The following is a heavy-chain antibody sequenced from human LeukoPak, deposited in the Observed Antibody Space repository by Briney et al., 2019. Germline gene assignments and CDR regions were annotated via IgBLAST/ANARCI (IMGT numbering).Heavy chain of an antibody. V-gene: IGHV4-39*07. D-gene: IGHD5-18*01. CDR3: ARDPRGTAMVPYFDY. CDR1: GGSISSSSYY. Sequence: PSETLSLTCTVSGGSISSSSYYWGWIRQPPGKGLEWIGRIYTSGSTNYNPSLKSRVTMSVDTSKNQFSLKLSSVTAADTAVYYCARDPRGTAMVPYFDYWGQGTLVTVSS. CDR2: IYTSGST. J-gene: IGHJ4*02.